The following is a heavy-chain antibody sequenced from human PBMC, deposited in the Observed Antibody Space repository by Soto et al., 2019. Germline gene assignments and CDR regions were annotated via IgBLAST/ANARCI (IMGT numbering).Heavy chain of an antibody. V-gene: IGHV4-30-4*01. CDR3: ARVSFDHFVHWFDP. CDR2: IYYSGST. Sequence: PSXTLSLTCTVSGGSISSGDYYWSLIRQPPGKGLEWIGYIYYSGSTYYNPSLKSRITINPDTSKNQFSLLLNSVTTEDMAVYYCARVSFDHFVHWFDPWGQGTLVTVSS. D-gene: IGHD3-9*01. CDR1: GGSISSGDYY. J-gene: IGHJ5*02.